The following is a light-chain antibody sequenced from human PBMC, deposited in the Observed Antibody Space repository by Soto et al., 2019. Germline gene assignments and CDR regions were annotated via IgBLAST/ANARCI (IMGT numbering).Light chain of an antibody. CDR3: QQYGSSPPIT. V-gene: IGKV3-20*01. J-gene: IGKJ5*01. CDR2: GAS. CDR1: QSVSSSY. Sequence: EIVLTQSPGTLSLSPGERATRSCRASQSVSSSYLAWYRQKPGQAPRLLIYGASSRATGIPDRFSGSGSGTDFTLTISRLEPEDFAAYYCQQYGSSPPITFGQGTRLEIK.